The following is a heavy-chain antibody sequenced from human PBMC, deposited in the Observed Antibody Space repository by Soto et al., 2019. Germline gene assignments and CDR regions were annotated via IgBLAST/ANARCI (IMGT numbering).Heavy chain of an antibody. CDR1: GGTFSSYT. J-gene: IGHJ6*02. D-gene: IGHD2-21*02. V-gene: IGHV1-69*04. CDR2: IIPILGIA. CDR3: ARDPSIVVVTGRLYYYYGMDV. Sequence: SVKVSCKASGGTFSSYTISWVRQAPGQGLEWMGRIIPILGIANYAQKFQGRVTITADKSTSTAYMELSSLRSEDTAVYYCARDPSIVVVTGRLYYYYGMDVWGQGTTVTVSS.